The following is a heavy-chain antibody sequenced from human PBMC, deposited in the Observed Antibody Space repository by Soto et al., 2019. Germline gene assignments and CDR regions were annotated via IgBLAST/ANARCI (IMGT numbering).Heavy chain of an antibody. CDR2: ISYDGSNK. V-gene: IGHV3-30-3*01. CDR1: GFTFSSYA. J-gene: IGHJ4*02. D-gene: IGHD5-18*01. CDR3: GRDVERGYSYGYVDY. Sequence: GGSLRLSCAASGFTFSSYAMHWVRQAPGKGLEWVAVISYDGSNKYYADSVKGRFTISRDNSKNTLYLKMNSLRAEDTAVYYCGRDVERGYSYGYVDYWGQGTLVTVSS.